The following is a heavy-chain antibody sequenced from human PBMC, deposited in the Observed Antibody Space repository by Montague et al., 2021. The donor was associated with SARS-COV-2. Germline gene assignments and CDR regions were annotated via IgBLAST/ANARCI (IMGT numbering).Heavy chain of an antibody. J-gene: IGHJ3*01. V-gene: IGHV2-5*02. CDR3: AHRLSTAGGGFGF. CDR1: GFSLSTPGVA. D-gene: IGHD2-21*02. CDR2: IFWDDDK. Sequence: PALVKPTQTLTLTCTFSGFSLSTPGVAVGWIRQSPGKALEWLALIFWDDDKRYSPSLKNRLTITEDTSKNQVVLTVTNMDPVDTATYYCAHRLSTAGGGFGFWGQGTTVTVSS.